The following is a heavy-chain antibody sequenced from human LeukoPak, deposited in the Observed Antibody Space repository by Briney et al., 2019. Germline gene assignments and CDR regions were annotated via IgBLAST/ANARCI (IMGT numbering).Heavy chain of an antibody. CDR3: AKELPLWFGELFYDAFDI. V-gene: IGHV3-30*18. Sequence: LSLTCTVSGGSISSSNYYWGWIRQPPGKGLEWVAVISYDGSNKYYADSVKGRFTISRDNSKNTLYLQMNSLRAEDTAVYYCAKELPLWFGELFYDAFDIWGQGTMVTVSS. CDR2: ISYDGSNK. CDR1: GGSISS. J-gene: IGHJ3*02. D-gene: IGHD3-10*01.